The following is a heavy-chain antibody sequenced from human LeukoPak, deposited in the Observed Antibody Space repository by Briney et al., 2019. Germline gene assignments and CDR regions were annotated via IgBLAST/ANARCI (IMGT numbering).Heavy chain of an antibody. D-gene: IGHD3-9*01. Sequence: LGGSLRLSCAASGFTFSNAWMSWVRQAPGKGLEWVGRIKSKTDGGTTDYAAPVKGRFTISRDDSKNTLYLQMNSLKTEDTAVYYCTTRLRYFDWTIYDFDYWGQGTLVTVSS. CDR3: TTRLRYFDWTIYDFDY. CDR1: GFTFSNAW. V-gene: IGHV3-15*01. J-gene: IGHJ4*02. CDR2: IKSKTDGGTT.